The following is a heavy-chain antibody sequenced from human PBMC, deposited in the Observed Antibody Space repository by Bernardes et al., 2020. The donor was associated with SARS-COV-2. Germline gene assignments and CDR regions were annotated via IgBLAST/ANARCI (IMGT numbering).Heavy chain of an antibody. V-gene: IGHV3-74*01. CDR2: IEKDGSVI. D-gene: IGHD5-12*01. CDR3: ARDLVTYSGYDSRYFDY. Sequence: GGSLRLSCVAPGLSNYWMYWVRHAPVKGLVWVSRIEKDGSVIDYADSVKGRFTISRDNAKNSLYLQMNSLRAEDTAVYYCARDLVTYSGYDSRYFDYWGQGTLVTVSS. J-gene: IGHJ4*02. CDR1: GLSNYW.